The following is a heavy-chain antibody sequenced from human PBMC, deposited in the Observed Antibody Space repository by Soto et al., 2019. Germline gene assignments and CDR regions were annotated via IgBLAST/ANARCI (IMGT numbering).Heavy chain of an antibody. CDR2: VSYDGGTK. V-gene: IGHV3-30*18. CDR1: GFTFSSFA. CDR3: ANLPPRGNKYAPADY. J-gene: IGHJ4*02. Sequence: QAQLVESGGGVVQPGRSLRLSCAASGFTFSSFAMHWVRQAPGKGLEWVAIVSYDGGTKYYADSVKGRFTISRDNSKNTLSLQMNSLRTEDTAVYYCANLPPRGNKYAPADYWGQGTLVTVSS. D-gene: IGHD5-12*01.